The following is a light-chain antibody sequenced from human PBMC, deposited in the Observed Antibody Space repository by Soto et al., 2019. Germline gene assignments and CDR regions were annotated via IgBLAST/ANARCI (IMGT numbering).Light chain of an antibody. V-gene: IGLV2-14*01. CDR2: EVI. CDR1: NSDIGGYDY. CDR3: SSYSVTDTHYV. J-gene: IGLJ1*01. Sequence: QSAMTQPASVSGSPGQSITISCTGTNSDIGGYDYVSWYQRHPGKAPKLMIYEVINRPSGVSNRFSGSKSGNTASLTISGLHAEDEADYYCSSYSVTDTHYVFGTGTKVTVL.